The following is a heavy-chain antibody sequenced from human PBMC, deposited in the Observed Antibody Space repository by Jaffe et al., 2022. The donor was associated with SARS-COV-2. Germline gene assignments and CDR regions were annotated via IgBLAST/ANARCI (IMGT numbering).Heavy chain of an antibody. CDR2: INSDGSST. Sequence: EVQLVESGGGLVQPGGSLRLSCAASGFTFSSYWMHWVRQAPGKGLVWVSRINSDGSSTSYADSVKGRFTISRDNAKNTLYLQMNSLRAEDTAVYYCARSGAYCGGDCYSGNWYFDLWGRGTLVTVSS. J-gene: IGHJ2*01. D-gene: IGHD2-21*02. CDR3: ARSGAYCGGDCYSGNWYFDL. CDR1: GFTFSSYW. V-gene: IGHV3-74*01.